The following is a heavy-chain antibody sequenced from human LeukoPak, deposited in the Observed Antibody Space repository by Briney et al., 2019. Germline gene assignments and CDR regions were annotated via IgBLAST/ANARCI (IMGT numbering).Heavy chain of an antibody. V-gene: IGHV3-7*04. J-gene: IGHJ3*01. CDR2: IRHDGSEK. D-gene: IGHD2-21*01. CDR1: GFSFSSFL. Sequence: PGGSLRLSCVASGFSFSSFLMTWVRQAPGKGLEWVANIRHDGSEKYCVDSVKGRFTISRDNTKNSLYLQMNSLGAEDTAVYYCARYSLGSFDVWGQGTMVTVSS. CDR3: ARYSLGSFDV.